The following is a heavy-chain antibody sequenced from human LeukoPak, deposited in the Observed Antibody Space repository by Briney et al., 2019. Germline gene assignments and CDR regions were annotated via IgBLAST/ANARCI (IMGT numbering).Heavy chain of an antibody. D-gene: IGHD3-10*01. Sequence: SVKVSCKTSGGTFSSYAISWVRQAPGQGLEWMGGIIPIFGTADYAQKFQGRVTITADESTSTAYMELSSLRSEDTAVYYCAIAGPGSGSYHDYWGQGTLVTVSS. CDR1: GGTFSSYA. CDR2: IIPIFGTA. CDR3: AIAGPGSGSYHDY. J-gene: IGHJ4*02. V-gene: IGHV1-69*13.